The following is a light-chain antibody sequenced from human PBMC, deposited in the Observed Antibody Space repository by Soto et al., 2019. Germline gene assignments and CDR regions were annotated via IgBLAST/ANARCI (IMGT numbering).Light chain of an antibody. CDR2: DAS. CDR1: QTINNW. J-gene: IGKJ1*01. Sequence: DIQMSQSPSTLSASVGDRVTITCRASQTINNWLAWYQQKPGKAPKLLIYDASNLDGWVPSRFSGSGSGTEFTLIISSLQYADLATYSCQQYKCYPCTFGQGTKVESK. V-gene: IGKV1-5*01. CDR3: QQYKCYPCT.